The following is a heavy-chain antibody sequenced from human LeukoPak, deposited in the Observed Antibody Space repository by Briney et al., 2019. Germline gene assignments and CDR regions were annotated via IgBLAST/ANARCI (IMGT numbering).Heavy chain of an antibody. CDR2: IYDSGST. CDR1: GGSISSYY. D-gene: IGHD3-22*01. J-gene: IGHJ4*02. Sequence: SETLSLTCTVSGGSISSYYWSWIRQPPGKGLEWIGYIYDSGSTNYNPSLKSRVTISVDTSKNQFSLKLSSVTAADTAVYYCARGDSSGVNFDYWGQGTLVTVSS. V-gene: IGHV4-59*01. CDR3: ARGDSSGVNFDY.